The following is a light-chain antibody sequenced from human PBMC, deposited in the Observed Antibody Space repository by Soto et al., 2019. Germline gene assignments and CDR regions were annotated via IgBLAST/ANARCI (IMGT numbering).Light chain of an antibody. Sequence: DIQMTQSPSSLSASVGDRVTITCRASQSISSYLNWYQQKPGKAPKLLIYEVSTRVSGVPDRFSGSGSGTDFTLEVSRVETDDVGIYYCMQSTQLPPTFGQGTRLEIK. J-gene: IGKJ5*01. CDR3: MQSTQLPPT. V-gene: IGKV1-39*01. CDR1: QSISSY. CDR2: EVS.